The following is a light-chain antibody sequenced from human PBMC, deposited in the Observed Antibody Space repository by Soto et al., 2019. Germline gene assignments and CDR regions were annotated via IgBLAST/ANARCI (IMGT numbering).Light chain of an antibody. CDR3: QQRSNWPT. J-gene: IGKJ5*01. CDR1: QSVSSY. Sequence: EIVLTESPATLSLCPGERATLSCRASQSVSSYLAWYQQKPGQAPRLLIYDASNRATGIPARFSGSGSGTDFTLIISSLEPEDFAVYYCQQRSNWPTFGQGTRLEIK. V-gene: IGKV3-11*01. CDR2: DAS.